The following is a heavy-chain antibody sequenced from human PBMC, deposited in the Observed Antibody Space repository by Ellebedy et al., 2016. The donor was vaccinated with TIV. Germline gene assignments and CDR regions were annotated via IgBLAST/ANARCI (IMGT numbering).Heavy chain of an antibody. Sequence: GESLKISCAASGLTFSSYAMSWVCQAPGRGLEWVSVISGNGYSIYYADSVKGRFTISRDDSKNTLFLKMNSLRADDTAVYYCAKERIGGGRLDAFDIWGQGTTVTVSS. CDR3: AKERIGGGRLDAFDI. CDR2: ISGNGYSI. V-gene: IGHV3-23*01. J-gene: IGHJ3*02. D-gene: IGHD3-10*01. CDR1: GLTFSSYA.